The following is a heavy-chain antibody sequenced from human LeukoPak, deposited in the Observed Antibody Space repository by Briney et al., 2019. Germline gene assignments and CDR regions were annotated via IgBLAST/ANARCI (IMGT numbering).Heavy chain of an antibody. CDR1: GFTFSSYS. V-gene: IGHV3-21*01. CDR2: ISSSSYI. J-gene: IGHJ3*02. Sequence: GGSLRLSCAASGFTFSSYSMNWVRQAPGRGLEWVSSISSSSYIYYADSVKGRFTISRDNAKNSLYLQMNSLRAEDTAVYYCARPDEQQLVRDAFDIWGQGTMVTVSS. CDR3: ARPDEQQLVRDAFDI. D-gene: IGHD6-13*01.